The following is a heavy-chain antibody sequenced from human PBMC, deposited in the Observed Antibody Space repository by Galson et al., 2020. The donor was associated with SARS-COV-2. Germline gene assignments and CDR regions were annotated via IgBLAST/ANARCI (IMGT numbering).Heavy chain of an antibody. D-gene: IGHD1-26*01. J-gene: IGHJ4*02. CDR3: ARVASGSYLGNFDV. CDR2: ISYDGSNK. CDR1: GFTFSSYA. Sequence: GGSLRPSCAASGFTFSSYAMHWVRKAPGKGLAWVAVISYDGSNKYYADSVKGRFTISRDNSKNTLYLQMNSLRAEDTAVYYCARVASGSYLGNFDVWGQGTLVTVSS. V-gene: IGHV3-30*01.